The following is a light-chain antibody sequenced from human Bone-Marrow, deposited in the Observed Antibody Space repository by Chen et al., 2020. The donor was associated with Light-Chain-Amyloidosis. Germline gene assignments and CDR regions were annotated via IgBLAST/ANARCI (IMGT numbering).Light chain of an antibody. CDR1: SSDVGGDNH. J-gene: IGLJ1*01. Sequence: SALTQPASVSGSPGQSIPISCTGTSSDVGGDNHVSWHQQHPDKAPKLIIYEVTNRPSWVPDRFSGSKSDNTASLTISGLQTEDEADYFCSSYTITNTLVFGSGTRVTVL. CDR3: SSYTITNTLV. CDR2: EVT. V-gene: IGLV2-14*01.